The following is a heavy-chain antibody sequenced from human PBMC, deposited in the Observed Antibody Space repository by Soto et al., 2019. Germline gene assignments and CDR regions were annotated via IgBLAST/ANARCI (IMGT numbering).Heavy chain of an antibody. J-gene: IGHJ4*02. CDR1: GGSFSGYY. D-gene: IGHD4-17*01. V-gene: IGHV4-34*01. Sequence: QVQLQQWGAGLLKPSETLSLTCAVYGGSFSGYYWSWIRQPPGQGLEWIGEINHRGSTTYNPSLKSRVSISVDTSKNQFSLKLSSVTAADTAVYYCARVGVTTGFSQDYWGQGTLVTVSS. CDR3: ARVGVTTGFSQDY. CDR2: INHRGST.